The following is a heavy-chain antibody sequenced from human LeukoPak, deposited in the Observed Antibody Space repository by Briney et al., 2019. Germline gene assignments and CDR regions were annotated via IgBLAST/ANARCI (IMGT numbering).Heavy chain of an antibody. J-gene: IGHJ4*02. Sequence: PSETLSLTCAVYGGSFSSYYWSWIRQPAGKGLEWIGRIYTSGSTNYNPSLKSRVTMSVDTSKNQFSLKLSSVTAADTAVYYCAREGQSPLGDSGHFDYWGQGTLVTVSS. CDR1: GGSFSSYY. D-gene: IGHD4-17*01. V-gene: IGHV4-4*07. CDR3: AREGQSPLGDSGHFDY. CDR2: IYTSGST.